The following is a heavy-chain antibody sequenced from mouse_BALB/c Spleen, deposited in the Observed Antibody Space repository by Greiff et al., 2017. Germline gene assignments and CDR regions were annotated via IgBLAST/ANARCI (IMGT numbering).Heavy chain of an antibody. CDR2: IRLKSNNYAT. CDR1: GFTFSNYW. CDR3: TKDYGSSFFAY. V-gene: IGHV6-6*02. D-gene: IGHD1-1*01. Sequence: DVKLQESGGGLVQPGGSMKLSCVASGFTFSNYWMNWVRQSPEKGLEWVAEIRLKSNNYATHYAESVKGRFTISRDDSKSSVYLQMNNLRAEDTGIYYCTKDYGSSFFAYWGQGTLVTVSA. J-gene: IGHJ3*01.